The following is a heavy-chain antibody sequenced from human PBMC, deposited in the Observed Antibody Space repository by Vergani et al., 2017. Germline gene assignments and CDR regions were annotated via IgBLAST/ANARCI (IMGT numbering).Heavy chain of an antibody. J-gene: IGHJ4*02. CDR2: INHSGST. Sequence: QVQLQQWGAGLLKPSETLSLTCAVYGGSFSGYYWSWIRQPPGKGLEWIGEINHSGSTNYNPSLKRRVTISVDTSKNQFSLKLSSVTAADTAVYYCARGSTSDIVVVPAAMGGVDYWGQGTLVTVSS. CDR1: GGSFSGYY. CDR3: ARGSTSDIVVVPAAMGGVDY. V-gene: IGHV4-34*01. D-gene: IGHD2-2*01.